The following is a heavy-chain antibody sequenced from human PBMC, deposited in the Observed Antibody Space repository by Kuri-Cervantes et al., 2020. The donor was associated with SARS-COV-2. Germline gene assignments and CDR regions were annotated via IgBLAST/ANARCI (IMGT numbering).Heavy chain of an antibody. CDR3: AQRVYDLFTGHFKNTLLYYYMDV. V-gene: IGHV3-23*01. CDR2: ITESGGGT. Sequence: GESLKISCAASDFTFRSYGMSWVRQAPGKRLQWVSSITESGGGTYYADSVKGRFTIYRDNSNSTLYLQMNSRRAEDTAVYYCAQRVYDLFTGHFKNTLLYYYMDVWGKGTTVTVSS. D-gene: IGHD3-9*01. CDR1: DFTFRSYG. J-gene: IGHJ6*03.